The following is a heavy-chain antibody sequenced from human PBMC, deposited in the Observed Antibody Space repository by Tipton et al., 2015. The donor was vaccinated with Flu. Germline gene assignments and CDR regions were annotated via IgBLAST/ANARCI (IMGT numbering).Heavy chain of an antibody. CDR3: ARDPSLGMPDYFDY. CDR2: IYYSGST. Sequence: TLSLTCSVSGGSISSGGAYWSWFRQLPGEGLEWIGCIYYSGSTYYNASLRSRLTISVDTSKKQFSLQLRSVTAADTAVYYCARDPSLGMPDYFDYWGQGILVTASS. D-gene: IGHD2-2*01. V-gene: IGHV4-31*03. CDR1: GGSISSGGAY. J-gene: IGHJ4*02.